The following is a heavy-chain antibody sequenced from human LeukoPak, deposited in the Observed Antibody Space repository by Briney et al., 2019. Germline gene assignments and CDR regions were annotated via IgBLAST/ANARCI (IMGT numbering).Heavy chain of an antibody. J-gene: IGHJ4*02. V-gene: IGHV4-39*01. CDR1: GGSISSSSYY. CDR3: ATTVTTRYYFDY. CDR2: IYYSGST. D-gene: IGHD4-17*01. Sequence: PSETLSLTCIVSGGSISSSSYYWGWIRQPPGKGLEWIGSIYYSGSTYYNPSLKSRVTISVDTYKSRFSLKLSSVTAADTAVYYCATTVTTRYYFDYWGQGTLVTVSS.